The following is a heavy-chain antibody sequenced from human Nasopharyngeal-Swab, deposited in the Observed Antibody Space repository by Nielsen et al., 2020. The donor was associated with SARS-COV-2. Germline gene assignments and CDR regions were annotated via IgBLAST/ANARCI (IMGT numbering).Heavy chain of an antibody. CDR2: IYYSGST. J-gene: IGHJ4*02. V-gene: IGHV4-59*12. CDR3: ARDLYMSSDYFDY. D-gene: IGHD2-2*02. CDR1: GGSMRSYY. Sequence: SETLSLTCTVSGGSMRSYYWNCIRPPPGKGLEWIGYIYYSGSTNYNPYLKSRVTMSVDTSKTQFSLKLSSVTAAAPAVYYCARDLYMSSDYFDYWGQGTLVTVSS.